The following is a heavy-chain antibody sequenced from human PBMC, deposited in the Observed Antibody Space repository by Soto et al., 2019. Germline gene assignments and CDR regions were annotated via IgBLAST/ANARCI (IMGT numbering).Heavy chain of an antibody. CDR1: GFTFSDYY. V-gene: IGHV3-11*01. CDR2: ISSSGSTI. Sequence: SGGSLRLSCAASGFTFSDYYMSWIRQAPGKGLEWVSYISSSGSTIYYADSVKGRFTISRDNAKNSLYLQMNSLRAEDTAVYYCARSYSSSWYDSYYYYGMDVWGQGTTVTVSS. D-gene: IGHD6-13*01. J-gene: IGHJ6*02. CDR3: ARSYSSSWYDSYYYYGMDV.